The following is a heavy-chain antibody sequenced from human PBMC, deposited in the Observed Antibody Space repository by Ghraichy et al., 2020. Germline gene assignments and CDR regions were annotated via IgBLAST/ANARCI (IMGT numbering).Heavy chain of an antibody. CDR1: GFTFSTYA. Sequence: SCAASGFTFSTYAMSWVRQAPGKGLDWVSFISGSGGTTYYSDSVKGRFTTSRDNSKNTLYLEMTSLRAEDTAVYYCAKGVTNYYDSRGAFDIWGQGTMVTVSS. D-gene: IGHD3-22*01. CDR2: ISGSGGTT. J-gene: IGHJ3*02. V-gene: IGHV3-23*01. CDR3: AKGVTNYYDSRGAFDI.